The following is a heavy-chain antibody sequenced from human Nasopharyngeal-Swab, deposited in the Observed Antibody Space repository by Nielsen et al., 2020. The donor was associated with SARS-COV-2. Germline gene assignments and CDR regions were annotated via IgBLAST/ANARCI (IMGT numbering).Heavy chain of an antibody. CDR2: IDCDDDK. V-gene: IGHV2-70*12. CDR1: GFSLSPSAVC. J-gene: IGHJ3*01. Sequence: SGPTLVTPTQTLTLTCTFSGFSLSPSAVCVTWILQPPGNALDWLALIDCDDDKYYTPSLKTRLTISKDTSNNQVVLTMTNMDPVDTATYYCARLANSPYDAFDFWGQGTMVTVSS. D-gene: IGHD4-23*01. CDR3: ARLANSPYDAFDF.